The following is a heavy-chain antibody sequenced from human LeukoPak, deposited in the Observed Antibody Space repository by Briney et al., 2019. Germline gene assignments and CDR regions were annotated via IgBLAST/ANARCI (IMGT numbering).Heavy chain of an antibody. J-gene: IGHJ4*02. Sequence: GESLKISCNGSGYSFSSYWICWVRQMPGKGLEWKGIIYPGDSDTRYSPSFQGQVTISADKSISTAYLQWSILKASDTAMYYCARRDGYDSTTFDYWGQGTLVTVSS. CDR3: ARRDGYDSTTFDY. CDR1: GYSFSSYW. D-gene: IGHD5-24*01. V-gene: IGHV5-51*01. CDR2: IYPGDSDT.